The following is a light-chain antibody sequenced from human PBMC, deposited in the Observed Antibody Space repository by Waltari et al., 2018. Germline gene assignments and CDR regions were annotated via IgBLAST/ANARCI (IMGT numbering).Light chain of an antibody. CDR2: GAS. V-gene: IGKV3-15*01. J-gene: IGKJ2*01. CDR3: QQYSNWPYT. CDR1: QSVSSK. Sequence: MTQSPATLSVSPGERATLSCRASQSVSSKLAWYQQKPGQAPRLLIYGASTRATAIPARFSGSGSVTEFTLTISSLQSEDFAVYYCQQYSNWPYTFGQGTKLEIK.